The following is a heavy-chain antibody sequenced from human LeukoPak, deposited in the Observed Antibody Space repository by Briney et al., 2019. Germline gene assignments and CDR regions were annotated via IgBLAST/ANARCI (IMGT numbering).Heavy chain of an antibody. CDR3: AKDQAYCSSTSCYNNWFDP. V-gene: IGHV3-30*02. CDR1: GFTSSSYG. Sequence: QPGRPLTLSCAASGFTSSSYGMHWVRQAPGKGLEWVAFIRYDGSNKYYADSVKGRFTISRDNSKNTLYLQMNSLRAEDTAVYYCAKDQAYCSSTSCYNNWFDPWGQGTLVTVSS. D-gene: IGHD2-2*02. CDR2: IRYDGSNK. J-gene: IGHJ5*02.